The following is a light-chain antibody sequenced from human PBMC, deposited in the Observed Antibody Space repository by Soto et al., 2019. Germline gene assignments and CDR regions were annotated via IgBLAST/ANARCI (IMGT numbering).Light chain of an antibody. V-gene: IGKV1-39*01. Sequence: DIQMTQSPSSLSASVGDRVTITCRASQSISSYLNWYKQKPGKAPKLXSYAASSLQSGVPSRFSGSGSGTDFTLTISCLQSEDFATYYCQQYYSFPITFGQGTRLEI. CDR2: AAS. J-gene: IGKJ5*01. CDR1: QSISSY. CDR3: QQYYSFPIT.